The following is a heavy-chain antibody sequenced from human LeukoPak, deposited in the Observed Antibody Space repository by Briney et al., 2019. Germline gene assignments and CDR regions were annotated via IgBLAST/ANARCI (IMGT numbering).Heavy chain of an antibody. D-gene: IGHD3-22*01. CDR2: INSDGSST. V-gene: IGHV3-74*01. CDR3: ARDLGQYYDTSDNWFDP. CDR1: GFTFSSYW. Sequence: GGSLRLSCAASGFTFSSYWMHWVRQAPGKGLVWVSRINSDGSSTSYADSVKGRFTISRDNAKNTLYLQMNSLRAEDTAVYYCARDLGQYYDTSDNWFDPWGQGTLVTVSS. J-gene: IGHJ5*02.